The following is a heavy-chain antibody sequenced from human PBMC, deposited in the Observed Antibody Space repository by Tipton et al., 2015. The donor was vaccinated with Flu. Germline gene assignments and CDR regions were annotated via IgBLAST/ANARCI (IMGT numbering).Heavy chain of an antibody. J-gene: IGHJ6*02. CDR2: ISSSGSTI. D-gene: IGHD6-13*01. CDR1: GFTFSSYE. V-gene: IGHV3-48*03. Sequence: SLRLSCAASGFTFSSYEMNWVRQAPGKGLEWVSYISSSGSTIYYADSVKGRFTISRDNAKNSLYLQMNSLRVGDTAVYYCTRGPLPDSNWYNGLDVWGQGTTVTVSS. CDR3: TRGPLPDSNWYNGLDV.